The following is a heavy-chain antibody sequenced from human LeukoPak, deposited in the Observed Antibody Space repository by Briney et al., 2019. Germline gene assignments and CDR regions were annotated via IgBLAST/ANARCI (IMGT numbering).Heavy chain of an antibody. Sequence: GGSLRLSCAASGFTFSSYAMHWVRQAPGKGLEWVAVISYDGSNKYYADSVKGRFTISRDNSKNTLYLQMNSLRSEDTAVYYCAREAGSYYGPFDYWGQGTLVTVSS. CDR2: ISYDGSNK. D-gene: IGHD3-10*01. V-gene: IGHV3-30*04. J-gene: IGHJ4*02. CDR3: AREAGSYYGPFDY. CDR1: GFTFSSYA.